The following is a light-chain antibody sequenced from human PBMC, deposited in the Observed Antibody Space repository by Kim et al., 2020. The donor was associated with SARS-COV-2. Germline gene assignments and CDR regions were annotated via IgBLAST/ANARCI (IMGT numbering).Light chain of an antibody. J-gene: IGLJ3*02. CDR3: GTWDTRLNAAV. CDR1: SSNIGNNH. V-gene: IGLV1-51*01. CDR2: DSY. Sequence: QSVLTQPPSVSAAPGQKVTISCSGSSSNIGNNHASWYQQLPGTAPKLLIYDSYNRPSGIPDRFSGSKSGTSATLDITGLQTGDEADYYCGTWDTRLNAAVFGGGTKLTVL.